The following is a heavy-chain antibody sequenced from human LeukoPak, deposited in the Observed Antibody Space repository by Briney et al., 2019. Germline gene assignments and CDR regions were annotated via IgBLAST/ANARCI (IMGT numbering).Heavy chain of an antibody. CDR2: ISGSGDST. V-gene: IGHV3-23*01. D-gene: IGHD6-13*01. Sequence: PGGSLRLSCAASGFTFSSYAMNWVRQAPGKGLEWVSIISGSGDSTYYADSVKGRFTISRDNSKNTLYLQMNSLRAEDTAVYYCAKLDGSSWLYYFDYWGQGTLVTVSS. CDR3: AKLDGSSWLYYFDY. CDR1: GFTFSSYA. J-gene: IGHJ4*02.